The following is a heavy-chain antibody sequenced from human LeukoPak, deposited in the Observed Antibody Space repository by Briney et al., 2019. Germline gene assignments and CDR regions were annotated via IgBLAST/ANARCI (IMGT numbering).Heavy chain of an antibody. J-gene: IGHJ6*04. CDR3: ARCPRAAGITMVRRYGMDV. D-gene: IGHD3-10*01. CDR1: GGSLSGYY. CDR2: INHSGST. Sequence: SETLSLTCAVYGGSLSGYYWSWIRQPPGKGLEWIGEINHSGSTNYNPSLKSRVTISVDTSKNQFSLKLSSVTAADTAVYYCARCPRAAGITMVRRYGMDVWGKGTTVTVSS. V-gene: IGHV4-34*01.